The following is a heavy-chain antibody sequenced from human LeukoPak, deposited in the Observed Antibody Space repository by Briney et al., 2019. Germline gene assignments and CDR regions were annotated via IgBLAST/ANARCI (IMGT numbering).Heavy chain of an antibody. CDR1: GGSISTYY. D-gene: IGHD2-15*01. J-gene: IGHJ4*02. CDR3: ARRGYCSGGNCYSFDY. V-gene: IGHV4-59*01. Sequence: SETLSLTCTVSGGSISTYYWSWIRQPPGKGLEWIGYIYYSGSTNYSPSLKSRVIISLDTSKNQFSLKLTSVTAADTAVYYCARRGYCSGGNCYSFDYWGQGTLVTVSS. CDR2: IYYSGST.